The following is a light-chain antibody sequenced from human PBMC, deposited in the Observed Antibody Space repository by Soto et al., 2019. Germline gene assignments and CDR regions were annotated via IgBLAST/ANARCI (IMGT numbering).Light chain of an antibody. CDR3: SSYTSSSTQV. J-gene: IGLJ1*01. V-gene: IGLV2-14*01. Sequence: QSVLTQPASVSGSPGQSITISCTGTSSDVGGYNYVSWYQQHPDKAPKLMIYEVSNRPSGVSNRFSGSKSGNTASLTISGLQAEGEADYYCSSYTSSSTQVFGTGTKVTVL. CDR2: EVS. CDR1: SSDVGGYNY.